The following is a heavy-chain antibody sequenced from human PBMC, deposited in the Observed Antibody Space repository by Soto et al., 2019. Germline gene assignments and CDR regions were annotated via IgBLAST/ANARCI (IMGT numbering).Heavy chain of an antibody. CDR2: FDPEDGET. J-gene: IGHJ3*02. Sequence: ASVKVSCKVSGYTLTELSMHWLRQAPGKGLEWMGGFDPEDGETIYAQKFQGRVTMTEDTSTDTAYMELRSLRSEDTAVYYCATDPGRWLQFGAFDIWGQGTMVTVSS. CDR3: ATDPGRWLQFGAFDI. V-gene: IGHV1-24*01. D-gene: IGHD5-12*01. CDR1: GYTLTELS.